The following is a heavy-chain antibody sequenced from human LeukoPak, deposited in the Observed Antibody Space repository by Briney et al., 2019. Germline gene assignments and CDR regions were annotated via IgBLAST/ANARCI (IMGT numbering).Heavy chain of an antibody. V-gene: IGHV3-11*04. CDR2: ISSSGSTI. CDR1: GFTFSDYY. J-gene: IGHJ5*02. CDR3: ARELGPYYYDSSGYPFDP. Sequence: GGSLRLSCAASGFTFSDYYMSWIRQAPGKGLEWVSYISSSGSTIYYADSVKGRFTISRDNAKNSLYLQITSLRAEDTAVYYCARELGPYYYDSSGYPFDPWGQGTLVTVSS. D-gene: IGHD3-22*01.